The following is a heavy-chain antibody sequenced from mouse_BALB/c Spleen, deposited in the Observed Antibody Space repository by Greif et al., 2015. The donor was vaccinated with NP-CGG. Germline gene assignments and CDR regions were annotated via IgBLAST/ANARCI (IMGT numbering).Heavy chain of an antibody. D-gene: IGHD3-1*01. CDR3: ARGGYSGYAMDY. J-gene: IGHJ4*01. Sequence: EVQGVESGGGLVKPGGSLKLSCAASGFTFSSYAMSWVRQTPEKRLEWVATISSGGSYTYYPDSVKGRFTISRDNAKNTLYLQMSSLRSEDTAMYYCARGGYSGYAMDYWGQGTSVTVSS. CDR1: GFTFSSYA. CDR2: ISSGGSYT. V-gene: IGHV5-9-3*01.